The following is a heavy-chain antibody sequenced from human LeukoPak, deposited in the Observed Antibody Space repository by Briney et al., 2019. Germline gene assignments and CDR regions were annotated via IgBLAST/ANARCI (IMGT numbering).Heavy chain of an antibody. J-gene: IGHJ4*02. V-gene: IGHV3-7*03. Sequence: PGGSLRLSCAASGFTFSSYWMNWARQAPGKGLEWVASINHNGNVNYYVDSVKGRFTISRDNSKNTLYLQMNSLRAEDTAVYYCAKCGNGYYIDYWGQGTLVTVSS. CDR2: INHNGNVN. D-gene: IGHD3-22*01. CDR1: GFTFSSYW. CDR3: AKCGNGYYIDY.